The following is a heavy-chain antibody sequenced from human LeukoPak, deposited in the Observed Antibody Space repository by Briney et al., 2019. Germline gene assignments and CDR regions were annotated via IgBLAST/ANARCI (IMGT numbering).Heavy chain of an antibody. J-gene: IGHJ6*02. CDR1: GGSISISSYF. CDR3: ARLLGAVIDYYFGLDV. CDR2: IYYSGST. Sequence: SETLSLTCTVSGGSISISSYFWDWIRQPPGKGLEWIGTIYYSGSTYYNPSLKSRVTISVDTSKNQFSLKLSSVSAADTAVYYCARLLGAVIDYYFGLDVWGQGTTVTVSS. D-gene: IGHD3-3*01. V-gene: IGHV4-39*01.